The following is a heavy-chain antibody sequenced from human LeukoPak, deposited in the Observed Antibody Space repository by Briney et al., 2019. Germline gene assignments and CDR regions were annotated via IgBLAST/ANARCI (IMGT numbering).Heavy chain of an antibody. CDR3: ARQGRGSYRRDFDY. V-gene: IGHV5-10-1*01. Sequence: GGSLRLSCNGSGYSFTSNWISWVRQMPGKGLEWMGRIDPSDSHINYSPSFQGHVTISVDKSISTAYLQWGSLRASDTAMYYCARQGRGSYRRDFDYWGQGTLVTVSS. J-gene: IGHJ4*02. CDR2: IDPSDSHI. D-gene: IGHD1-26*01. CDR1: GYSFTSNW.